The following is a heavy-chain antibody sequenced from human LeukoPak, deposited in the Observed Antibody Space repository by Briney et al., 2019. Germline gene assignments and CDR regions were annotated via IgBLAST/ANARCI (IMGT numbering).Heavy chain of an antibody. D-gene: IGHD3-22*01. Sequence: SETLSLTCTVSGGSISSSSYYWGWIRQPPGKGLEWIGSIYYSGSTYYNPSLKSRVTISVDTSKNQFSLKLSSVTAADTAVYYCARPYYDSSGYYYDYWGQGTLATVSS. V-gene: IGHV4-39*07. CDR3: ARPYYDSSGYYYDY. CDR2: IYYSGST. J-gene: IGHJ4*02. CDR1: GGSISSSSYY.